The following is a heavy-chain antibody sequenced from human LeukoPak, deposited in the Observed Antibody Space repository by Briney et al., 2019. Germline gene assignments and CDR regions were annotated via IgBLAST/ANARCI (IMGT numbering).Heavy chain of an antibody. CDR2: IAKKSDGEAT. CDR1: GFTFSDAW. CDR3: SREGYSFARN. D-gene: IGHD5-18*01. Sequence: GGSLRLSCAASGFTFSDAWMAWVRQTPGKGLEWLGRIAKKSDGEATDYAAPVKGRFFISRDDSRGILFLQMNVLKTEDTGVYCCSREGYSFARNSGQGTLVTVFS. J-gene: IGHJ4*02. V-gene: IGHV3-15*04.